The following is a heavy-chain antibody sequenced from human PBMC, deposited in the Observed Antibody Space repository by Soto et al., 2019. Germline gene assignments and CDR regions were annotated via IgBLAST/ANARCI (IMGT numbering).Heavy chain of an antibody. CDR3: ARGGYYDKVWGKMNYYGLDV. D-gene: IGHD3-16*01. Sequence: QVRLVQSAAEVKKPGASVKVSCKASGYTFIRYGITLVRQAPGQGLEWMGWISAYNDYTNYAQKLQGRVTMTTDTSTSTVYMELRSLRSDDTAVYYCARGGYYDKVWGKMNYYGLDVWGQGTTVTVSS. CDR2: ISAYNDYT. CDR1: GYTFIRYG. J-gene: IGHJ6*02. V-gene: IGHV1-18*01.